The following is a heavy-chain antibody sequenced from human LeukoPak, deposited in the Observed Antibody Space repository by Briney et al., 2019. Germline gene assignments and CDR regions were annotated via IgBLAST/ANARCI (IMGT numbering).Heavy chain of an antibody. CDR1: GFTFSSYG. CDR2: ISYDGSNK. J-gene: IGHJ4*02. D-gene: IGHD2-21*02. V-gene: IGHV3-30*03. Sequence: PGGSLRLSCAASGFTFSSYGMHWVRQAPGKGLEWVAVISYDGSNKYYADSVKGRFTIPRDNSKNTLYLQMNSLRAEDTAVYYCARELLDNYFDYWGQGTLVTVSS. CDR3: ARELLDNYFDY.